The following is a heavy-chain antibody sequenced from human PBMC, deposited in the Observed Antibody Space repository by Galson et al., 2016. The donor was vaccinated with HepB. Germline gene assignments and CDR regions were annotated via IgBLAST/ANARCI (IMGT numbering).Heavy chain of an antibody. J-gene: IGHJ4*02. D-gene: IGHD3-10*01. V-gene: IGHV3-7*05. CDR2: IKQDGSEE. CDR1: GFTLSSYW. Sequence: SLRLSCAASGFTLSSYWMSWVRQAPGKGLEWVANIKQDGSEEYYVDSVKGRFTISRDNAKNSLYLQMNSLRAEDTAVYYCARRRGSGGHDYWGQGTLVTVSS. CDR3: ARRRGSGGHDY.